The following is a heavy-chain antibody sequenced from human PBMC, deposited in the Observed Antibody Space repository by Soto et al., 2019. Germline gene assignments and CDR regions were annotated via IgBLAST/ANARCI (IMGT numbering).Heavy chain of an antibody. CDR2: IIPIFGTA. CDR1: GGTFSSYA. J-gene: IGHJ3*02. CDR3: ARVGGSMTTVTTDAFDI. V-gene: IGHV1-69*06. D-gene: IGHD4-17*01. Sequence: QVQLVQSGAEVKKPGSSVKVSCKASGGTFSSYAISWVRQAPGQGLEWMGGIIPIFGTANYAQKFQGRVTITADKSTSTAYMELSSLRSEDTAVYYCARVGGSMTTVTTDAFDIWGQGTMVTVSS.